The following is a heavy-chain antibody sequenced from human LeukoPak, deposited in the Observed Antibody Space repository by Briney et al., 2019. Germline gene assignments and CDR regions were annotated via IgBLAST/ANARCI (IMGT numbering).Heavy chain of an antibody. V-gene: IGHV3-43*02. J-gene: IGHJ4*02. CDR1: GFTFADYV. Sequence: GGSLRLSCVASGFTFADYVIHWVRQPPGKGLEWVSLSRGDGGRTYYADAVKGRFSISRDNSKNSVYLQMNSLRGDDTALYYCAKVKVAAGRYYFDYWGQGTLVTVSS. D-gene: IGHD6-13*01. CDR3: AKVKVAAGRYYFDY. CDR2: SRGDGGRT.